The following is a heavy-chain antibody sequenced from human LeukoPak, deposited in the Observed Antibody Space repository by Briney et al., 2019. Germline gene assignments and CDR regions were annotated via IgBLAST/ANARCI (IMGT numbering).Heavy chain of an antibody. J-gene: IGHJ4*02. Sequence: SETLSLTCTVSGGSISSYYWSWIRQPAGKGLEWIGRIYTSGSTNYNPSLKSRVTISVDTSKNQFSLKLSPVTAADTAVYYCARAASIAARWVFDYWGQGTLVTVSS. CDR2: IYTSGST. CDR3: ARAASIAARWVFDY. D-gene: IGHD6-6*01. CDR1: GGSISSYY. V-gene: IGHV4-4*07.